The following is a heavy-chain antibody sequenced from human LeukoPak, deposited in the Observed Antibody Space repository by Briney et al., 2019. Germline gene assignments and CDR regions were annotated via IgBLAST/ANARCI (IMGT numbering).Heavy chain of an antibody. D-gene: IGHD5-12*01. V-gene: IGHV4-59*01. J-gene: IGHJ4*02. Sequence: SETLSLTCTVSGGSISTYSWSWVRQPPGKGLGWIGYIYYSGNTIYNPSLRSRVIISVDTSKNQISLKLSSVTAADTAVYYCARVIVATIGSYFDYWGQGSLVTVSS. CDR1: GGSISTYS. CDR2: IYYSGNT. CDR3: ARVIVATIGSYFDY.